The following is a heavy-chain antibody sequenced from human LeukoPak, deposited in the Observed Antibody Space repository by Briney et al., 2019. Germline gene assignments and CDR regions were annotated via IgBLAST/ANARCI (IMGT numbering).Heavy chain of an antibody. J-gene: IGHJ4*02. D-gene: IGHD5-24*01. CDR3: ARTRDGYQDY. CDR2: ISSSSSTI. V-gene: IGHV3-48*02. Sequence: PGGSLRLSCAASAFTFSSYGMNWVRQAPGKGLEWVSYISSSSSTIYYADSVKGRFTISRDNAKNSLYLQLNSLRDEDTAVYYCARTRDGYQDYWGQGPLVTVSS. CDR1: AFTFSSYG.